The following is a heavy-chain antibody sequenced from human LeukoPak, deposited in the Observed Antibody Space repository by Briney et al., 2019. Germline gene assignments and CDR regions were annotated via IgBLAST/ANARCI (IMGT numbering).Heavy chain of an antibody. D-gene: IGHD3-10*01. CDR2: FSSSGTT. CDR1: GDSISYFY. V-gene: IGHV4-4*07. J-gene: IGHJ4*02. Sequence: SETLSLTCSVSGDSISYFYWSWIRQAAGKGLEWIGRFSSSGTTGYNASLKSRVTMSVDTSKNQLSLKVISVTAADTAVYFCARFSMLRGVDYWGQGTLVTVSS. CDR3: ARFSMLRGVDY.